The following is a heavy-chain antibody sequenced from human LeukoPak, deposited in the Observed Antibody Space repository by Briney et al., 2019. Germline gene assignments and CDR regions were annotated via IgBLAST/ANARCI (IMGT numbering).Heavy chain of an antibody. CDR3: ARLPTVTTTHYYYYYMDV. CDR1: GYSFTSYW. V-gene: IGHV5-51*01. D-gene: IGHD4-11*01. Sequence: GESLKISCKGSGYSFTSYWIGWVRQMPGKGLEWMGIIYHGDYDTRYSPSFQGQVTISADKYISTAYLQWSSLKASDTAMYYCARLPTVTTTHYYYYYMDVWGKGTTVTVSS. J-gene: IGHJ6*03. CDR2: IYHGDYDT.